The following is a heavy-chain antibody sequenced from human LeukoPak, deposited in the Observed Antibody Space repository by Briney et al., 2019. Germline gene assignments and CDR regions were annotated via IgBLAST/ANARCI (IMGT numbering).Heavy chain of an antibody. V-gene: IGHV3-30*02. CDR2: IRYDGSNK. J-gene: IGHJ5*02. CDR3: AKRPGYSSGWYVWFDP. D-gene: IGHD6-19*01. Sequence: PGGSLRLSCAASGFTFSSYGMHWVRQAPGKGLEWVAFIRYDGSNKYYADSVKGRFTISRDNSKNTLYLQMNSLRAEDTAVYYCAKRPGYSSGWYVWFDPWGQGTLVTVSS. CDR1: GFTFSSYG.